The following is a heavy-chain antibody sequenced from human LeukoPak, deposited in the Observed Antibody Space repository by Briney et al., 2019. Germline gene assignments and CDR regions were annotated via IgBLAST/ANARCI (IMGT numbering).Heavy chain of an antibody. CDR3: VREVKGYGSSWYQNWFDP. D-gene: IGHD6-13*01. V-gene: IGHV4-59*04. CDR2: IYYSGST. CDR1: GFTFSSYS. J-gene: IGHJ5*02. Sequence: PGGSLRLSCAASGFTFSSYSMNWVRQPPGKGLEWIGYIYYSGSTYYNPSLKSRVTTSIDTSKNQFSLKMSSVTAADTAVYYCVREVKGYGSSWYQNWFDPWGQGTLVTVSS.